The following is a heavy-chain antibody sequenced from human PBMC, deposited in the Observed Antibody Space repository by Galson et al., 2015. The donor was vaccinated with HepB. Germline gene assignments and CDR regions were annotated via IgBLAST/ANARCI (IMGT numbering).Heavy chain of an antibody. CDR1: GYSFTSYW. Sequence: QSGAEAKKPGVTLRLSCKGSGYSFTSYWISWVRQMPGKRLEWMGRIDPSDSYTNYSPSFQGHVTISADKSISTAYLQWSSLKASDTAMYYCARGGHDILTGYYILSAPFDIWGQGTMVTVSS. J-gene: IGHJ3*02. V-gene: IGHV5-10-1*01. D-gene: IGHD3-9*01. CDR3: ARGGHDILTGYYILSAPFDI. CDR2: IDPSDSYT.